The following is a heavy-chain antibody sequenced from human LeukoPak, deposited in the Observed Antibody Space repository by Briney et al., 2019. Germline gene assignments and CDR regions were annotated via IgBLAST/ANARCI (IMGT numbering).Heavy chain of an antibody. Sequence: ASVKVSCKASGYTFTSYCMHWVRQAPGQGLEWMGIINPSGGSTSYAQKFQGRVTMTRDTSTSTVYMELSSLRSEDTAVYYCARARADKDSSSWYDPKYYFDYWGQGTLVTVSS. V-gene: IGHV1-46*01. CDR1: GYTFTSYC. J-gene: IGHJ4*02. CDR3: ARARADKDSSSWYDPKYYFDY. D-gene: IGHD6-13*01. CDR2: INPSGGST.